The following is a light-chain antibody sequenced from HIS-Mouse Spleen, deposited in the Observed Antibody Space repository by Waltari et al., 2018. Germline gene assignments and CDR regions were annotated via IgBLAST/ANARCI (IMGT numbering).Light chain of an antibody. J-gene: IGLJ3*02. CDR2: RDS. V-gene: IGLV3-9*01. CDR3: QVWDSSTWV. CDR1: HLGSKN. Sequence: SYELTQPLSVSVALGQTARITCGGNHLGSKNVHWYQQKQGQAPVLVIYRDSNRPSGIPERFSGSNSGNTATLTISRAQAGDEADYYCQVWDSSTWVFGGGTKLTVL.